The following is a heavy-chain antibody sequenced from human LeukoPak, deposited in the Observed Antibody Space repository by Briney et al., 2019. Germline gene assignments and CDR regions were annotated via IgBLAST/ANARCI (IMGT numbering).Heavy chain of an antibody. J-gene: IGHJ4*02. D-gene: IGHD1-26*01. Sequence: AGGSPRLSCAASGFTFSSYSMNWVRQAPGKGLEWVSSISSSSSYIYYADSVKGRFTISRDNAKNSLYLQMNSLRAEDTAVYYCARDGLGSYSPAFDYWGQGTLVTVSS. CDR1: GFTFSSYS. CDR2: ISSSSSYI. V-gene: IGHV3-21*01. CDR3: ARDGLGSYSPAFDY.